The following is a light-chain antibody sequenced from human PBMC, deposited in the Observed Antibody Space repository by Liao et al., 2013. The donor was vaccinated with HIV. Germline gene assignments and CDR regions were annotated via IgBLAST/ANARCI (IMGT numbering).Light chain of an antibody. CDR3: QAWDSNSWV. CDR2: HDS. CDR1: NIGSKS. J-gene: IGLJ3*02. Sequence: SYVLTQPPSVSVAPGKTARITCGGKNIGSKSVHWYQQKPGQAPVMVISHDSERPSGIPERFSGSNSGNTATLTISETQAMDEADYYCQAWDSNSWVFGGGTELTVL. V-gene: IGLV3-21*01.